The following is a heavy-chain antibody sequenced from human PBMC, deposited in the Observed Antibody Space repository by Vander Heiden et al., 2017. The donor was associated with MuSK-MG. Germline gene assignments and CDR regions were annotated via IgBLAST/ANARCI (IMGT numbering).Heavy chain of an antibody. J-gene: IGHJ5*02. CDR3: ARAYDILTGYPPFDP. Sequence: HLQLQESGSGLVKPSDTLSLTCTVSCGPISSSSYYCGWIRQPPGKGLERNGSHYYSGSTYYNPSLKRRVTISVDTSKNQFSLKLSSVTAADTAVYYCARAYDILTGYPPFDPWGQGTLVTVSS. D-gene: IGHD3-9*01. V-gene: IGHV4-39*01. CDR2: HYYSGST. CDR1: CGPISSSSYY.